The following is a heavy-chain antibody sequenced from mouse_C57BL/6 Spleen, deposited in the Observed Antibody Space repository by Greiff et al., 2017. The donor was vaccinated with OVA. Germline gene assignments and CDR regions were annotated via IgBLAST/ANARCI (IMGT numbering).Heavy chain of an antibody. CDR1: GFTFSDYG. V-gene: IGHV5-17*01. CDR3: ARIYDGYYFDY. D-gene: IGHD2-3*01. J-gene: IGHJ2*01. Sequence: EVQLVESGGGLVKPGGSLKLSCAASGFTFSDYGMHWVRQAPEKGLEWVAYISSGSSTIYYADTVKGRFTISRANAQNTLFLQMTSLRSEDTAMYYCARIYDGYYFDYWGQGTTLTVSS. CDR2: ISSGSSTI.